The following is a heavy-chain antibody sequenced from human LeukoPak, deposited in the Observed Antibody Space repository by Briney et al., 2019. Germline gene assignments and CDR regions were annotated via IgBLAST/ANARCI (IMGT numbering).Heavy chain of an antibody. CDR1: GFTFSSYW. Sequence: GGSLRLSCVASGFTFSSYWMHWVRQAPGKGLEWVSRIDFETDTTTYAGSVKGRFTISRDNTKSTLYLQMDSLRDEDAAVYYCVRAGSGFDYWGQGTLVTVTS. CDR3: VRAGSGFDY. J-gene: IGHJ4*02. CDR2: IDFETDTT. V-gene: IGHV3-74*01. D-gene: IGHD2-15*01.